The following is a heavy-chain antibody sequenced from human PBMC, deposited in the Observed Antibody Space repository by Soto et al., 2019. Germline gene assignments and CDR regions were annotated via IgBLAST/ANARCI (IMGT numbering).Heavy chain of an antibody. CDR3: GRGSPSGGSDLYYFDY. D-gene: IGHD2-15*01. CDR2: INHSGST. V-gene: IGHV4-34*01. CDR1: GGSFSGYY. J-gene: IGHJ4*02. Sequence: QVQLQQWGAGLLKPSETLSLTCAVYGGSFSGYYWSWIRQPPGKGLEWIGEINHSGSTNYNPSLKSRVTISVDTSKNQFSRKLSSVTAADTAVYYCGRGSPSGGSDLYYFDYWGQGTLVTVSS.